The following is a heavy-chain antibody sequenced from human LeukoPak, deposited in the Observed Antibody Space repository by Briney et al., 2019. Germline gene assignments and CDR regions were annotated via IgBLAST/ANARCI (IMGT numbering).Heavy chain of an antibody. D-gene: IGHD6-19*01. Sequence: GASVKVSCKASGYTFTSYAMNWVRQAPGQGLEWMGWINTNTGNPTYAQGFTGRFVFSLDTSVSTAYLQISSLKAEDTAVYYCARQYSSGWLAYFDYWGQGTLVTVSS. CDR3: ARQYSSGWLAYFDY. V-gene: IGHV7-4-1*02. J-gene: IGHJ4*02. CDR1: GYTFTSYA. CDR2: INTNTGNP.